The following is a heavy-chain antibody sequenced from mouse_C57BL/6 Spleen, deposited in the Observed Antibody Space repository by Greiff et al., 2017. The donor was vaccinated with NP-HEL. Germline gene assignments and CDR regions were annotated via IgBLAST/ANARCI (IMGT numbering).Heavy chain of an antibody. D-gene: IGHD1-1*01. J-gene: IGHJ1*03. CDR1: GYAFTNYL. CDR2: INPGRGGT. Sequence: VQLQQSGAELVRPGTSVKVSCKASGYAFTNYLIEWVKQRPGQGLEWIGVINPGRGGTNYNEKFKGKATLTADKSSSTAYMQLSSLTSEDSAVYFCARDYYGSSYWYFDVWGTGTTVTVSS. V-gene: IGHV1-54*01. CDR3: ARDYYGSSYWYFDV.